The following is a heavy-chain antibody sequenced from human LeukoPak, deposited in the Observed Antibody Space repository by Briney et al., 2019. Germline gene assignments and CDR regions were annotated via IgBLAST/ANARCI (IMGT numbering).Heavy chain of an antibody. J-gene: IGHJ3*02. CDR2: IYSTGST. CDR3: SRNITLIVVAGVFDI. CDR1: SGSISNYY. V-gene: IGHV4-4*07. D-gene: IGHD3-22*01. Sequence: PSETLSLTCTVSSGSISNYYWSWIRQPAGKGLEWIGRIYSTGSTTYNPSLNSRVSMSVYTAKNQFSLKLSSVSAADTAVYYCSRNITLIVVAGVFDIWGQGTMVTVSS.